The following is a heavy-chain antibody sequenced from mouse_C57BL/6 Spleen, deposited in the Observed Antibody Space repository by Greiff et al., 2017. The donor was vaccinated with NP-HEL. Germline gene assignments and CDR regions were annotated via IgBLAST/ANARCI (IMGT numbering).Heavy chain of an antibody. V-gene: IGHV6-3*01. J-gene: IGHJ2*01. CDR1: GFTFSNYW. Sequence: EVQGVESGGGLVQPGGSMKLSCGASGFTFSNYWMNWVRQSPEKGLEWVAQIRLKSDNYATHYAESVKGRFTISRDDSKSSVYLQMNNLRAEDTGIYYCSTVTVDYWGQGTTLTVSS. CDR3: STVTVDY. CDR2: IRLKSDNYAT. D-gene: IGHD2-13*01.